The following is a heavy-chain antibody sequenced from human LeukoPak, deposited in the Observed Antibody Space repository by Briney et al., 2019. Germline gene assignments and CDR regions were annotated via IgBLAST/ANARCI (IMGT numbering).Heavy chain of an antibody. J-gene: IGHJ4*02. V-gene: IGHV1-69*04. CDR1: GGTFSSYA. Sequence: PVKVSCKASGGTFSSYAISWVRQSPGQGLEWMGRIIPIVGIAIYAQRFQGRVTITADKPTSTVYMELSSLRSEDTAVYYCAGGGYYYASSSYHFYFDYWGQGTLVTVSS. D-gene: IGHD3-22*01. CDR2: IIPIVGIA. CDR3: AGGGYYYASSSYHFYFDY.